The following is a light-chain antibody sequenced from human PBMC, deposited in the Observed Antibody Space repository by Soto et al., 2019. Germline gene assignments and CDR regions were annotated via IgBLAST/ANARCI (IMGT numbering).Light chain of an antibody. CDR3: APWDDSLNGPV. V-gene: IGLV1-44*01. CDR2: ANN. Sequence: QAVVTQPPSASGTPGQRVTISCSGSSSNIGSNTVNWYQQLPGTAPKLLIYANNQRPSGVPDRFSGSKSGTSASLAIRGLQSEDEADYYCAPWDDSLNGPVFGGGTKLTVL. J-gene: IGLJ3*02. CDR1: SSNIGSNT.